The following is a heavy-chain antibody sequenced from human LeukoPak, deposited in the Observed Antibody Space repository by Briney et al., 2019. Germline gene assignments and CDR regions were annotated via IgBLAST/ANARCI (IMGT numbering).Heavy chain of an antibody. V-gene: IGHV1-2*02. D-gene: IGHD2-2*02. CDR2: INPNSGGT. CDR3: AIEFATVVVSAVISAFDI. Sequence: ASVKVSCKASGYTFTNYDINWVRQAPGQGLEWMGWINPNSGGTNYTQKFQGRVTMTRDTSIRTAYMELSRLRSDDTAVYYCAIEFATVVVSAVISAFDIWGQGTMVTVSS. J-gene: IGHJ3*02. CDR1: GYTFTNYD.